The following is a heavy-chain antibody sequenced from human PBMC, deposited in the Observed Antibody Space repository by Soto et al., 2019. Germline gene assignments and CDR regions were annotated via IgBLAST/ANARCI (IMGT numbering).Heavy chain of an antibody. CDR1: GFTFDEFA. CDR2: ISWDSGSI. CDR3: AKIVTRHSLVPVFDQ. Sequence: EVQLVESGGGLVQPGRSLRLSCVGSGFTFDEFAIHWVRQAPGKGLEWVSGISWDSGSINYAVSVRGRFTISRDNAKKSRYLHMTSLGSEDTAFYYCAKIVTRHSLVPVFDQWGQGALVTVSS. V-gene: IGHV3-9*01. J-gene: IGHJ4*02. D-gene: IGHD2-21*01.